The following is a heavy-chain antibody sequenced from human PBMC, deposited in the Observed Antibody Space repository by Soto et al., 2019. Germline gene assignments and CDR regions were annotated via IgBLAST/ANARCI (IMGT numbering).Heavy chain of an antibody. CDR2: ISSSSSYI. Sequence: VQLVESGGGLVKPGGSLRLSCAASGFTFSSYSMNWVRQAPGKGLEWVSSISSSSSYIYYADSVKGRFTISRDNAKNSLYLQMNSLRAEDTAVYYCARRGGRTGDQDYWGQGTLVTVSS. D-gene: IGHD7-27*01. J-gene: IGHJ4*02. CDR1: GFTFSSYS. CDR3: ARRGGRTGDQDY. V-gene: IGHV3-21*01.